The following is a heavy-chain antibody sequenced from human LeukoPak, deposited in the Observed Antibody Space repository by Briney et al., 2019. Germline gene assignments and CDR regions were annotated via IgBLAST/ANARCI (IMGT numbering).Heavy chain of an antibody. J-gene: IGHJ3*02. D-gene: IGHD6-19*01. V-gene: IGHV4-59*08. CDR1: GGSISSYY. CDR3: ARLGSGWLRDAFDI. CDR2: IYYSGST. Sequence: SETLSLTCTVSGGSISSYYWSWIRQPPGKGLEWSGYIYYSGSTNYNPSLKSRVTISVDTSKNQFSLKLSSVTAADTAVYYCARLGSGWLRDAFDIWGQGTMVTVSS.